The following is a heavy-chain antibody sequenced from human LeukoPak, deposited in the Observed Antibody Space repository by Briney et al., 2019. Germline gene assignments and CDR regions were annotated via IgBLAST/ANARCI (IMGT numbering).Heavy chain of an antibody. J-gene: IGHJ4*02. D-gene: IGHD1-1*01. Sequence: PGGSLRLSCAASGFTFSSYGMHWVRQAPGKGLEWVAVISYDGSNKYYADSVKGRFTISRDNSKNTLYLQMNSLRAEDTAVYYCAKDKGLRTTGTPDYWGQGTLVTVSS. CDR3: AKDKGLRTTGTPDY. CDR1: GFTFSSYG. V-gene: IGHV3-30*18. CDR2: ISYDGSNK.